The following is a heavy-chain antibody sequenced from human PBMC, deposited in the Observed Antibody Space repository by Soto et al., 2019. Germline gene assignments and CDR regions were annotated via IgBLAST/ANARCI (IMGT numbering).Heavy chain of an antibody. CDR3: ASGWDFYGIDV. Sequence: SETLSLTCTVSGGSISSDDYYWNWIRQRPGTGLEWIGNIYYRGNTNYNPDLKRRMIISMDTSENQFSLKLTFVTAADTAVYYCASGWDFYGIDVWGQGTSVTVSS. J-gene: IGHJ6*02. D-gene: IGHD1-26*01. CDR1: GGSISSDDYY. CDR2: IYYRGNT. V-gene: IGHV4-31*03.